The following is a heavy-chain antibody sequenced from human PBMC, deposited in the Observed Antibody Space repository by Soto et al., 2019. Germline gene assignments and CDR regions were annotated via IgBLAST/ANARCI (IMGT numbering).Heavy chain of an antibody. V-gene: IGHV3-72*01. CDR3: AKSGRQYDSSSGYYFYAY. D-gene: IGHD3-22*01. J-gene: IGHJ4*02. Sequence: GGSRILCTAGSRFTLGDHYIDWVRPALGKGLRCVGRSRDKAQGYSTAYAASVKGRFTTSRDESKNSVYLQMNSLKTEDTAMYYCAKSGRQYDSSSGYYFYAYWGQGTLVNGSS. CDR2: SRDKAQGYST. CDR1: RFTLGDHY.